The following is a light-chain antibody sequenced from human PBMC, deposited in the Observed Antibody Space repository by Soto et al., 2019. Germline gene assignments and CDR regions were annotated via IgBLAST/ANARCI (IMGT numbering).Light chain of an antibody. V-gene: IGKV3-20*01. CDR2: GAS. CDR3: QQFGSSLHP. J-gene: IGKJ2*01. CDR1: QSVSSSY. Sequence: EVVLTQSPGTLSLSPGERATLSCRASQSVSSSYLAWYQQKPGQAPRLLFYGASSRATGIPDRFSASGSGSHFTITINILEPAHFAVYYCQQFGSSLHPFCQANNLEIK.